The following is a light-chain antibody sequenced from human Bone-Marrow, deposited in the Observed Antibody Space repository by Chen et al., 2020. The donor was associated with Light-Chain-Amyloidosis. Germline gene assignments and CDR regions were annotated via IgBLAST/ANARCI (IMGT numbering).Light chain of an antibody. CDR1: SSDV. CDR3: SSSATSNTWV. V-gene: IGLV2-14*03. J-gene: IGLJ3*02. Sequence: QSPLTQPASVSGSPGQSITVSCTGASSDVSWYQQHPGKAPKLVIYDVINRPSGVSSRFSGSKSGNTASLTISGLQAEDKADYFCSSSATSNTWVFGGGTKLTVL. CDR2: DVI.